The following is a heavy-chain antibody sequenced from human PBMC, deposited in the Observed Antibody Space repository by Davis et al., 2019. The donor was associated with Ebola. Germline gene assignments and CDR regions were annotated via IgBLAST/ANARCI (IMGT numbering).Heavy chain of an antibody. CDR2: ISADSGNT. J-gene: IGHJ4*02. CDR3: AKDRYNWNDFDY. D-gene: IGHD1-20*01. CDR1: GYPFSAYG. Sequence: ASVKVSCKTSGYPFSAYGISWVRQAPGQGLEWMGWISADSGNTKYAQNFQGRVTVTTDTSTSTAYMELRSLRSDDTAMYYCAKDRYNWNDFDYWGQGTLVTVSS. V-gene: IGHV1-18*01.